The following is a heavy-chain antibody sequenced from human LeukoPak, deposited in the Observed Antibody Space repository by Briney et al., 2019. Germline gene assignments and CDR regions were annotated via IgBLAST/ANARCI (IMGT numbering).Heavy chain of an antibody. D-gene: IGHD5-12*01. Sequence: ASVKVSCKASGYTFTGYYMHWVRQAPGQGLEWMGWINPNSGGTNYAQKFQGRVTMTRDTSISTAYMDLRSLRSDDTAVYYCARVVATRGLAFDIWGQGTMVTVSS. CDR3: ARVVATRGLAFDI. CDR2: INPNSGGT. CDR1: GYTFTGYY. V-gene: IGHV1-2*02. J-gene: IGHJ3*02.